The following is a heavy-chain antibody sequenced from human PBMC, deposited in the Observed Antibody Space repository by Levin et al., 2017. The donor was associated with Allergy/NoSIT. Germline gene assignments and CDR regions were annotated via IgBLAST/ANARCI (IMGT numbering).Heavy chain of an antibody. CDR2: MNARTGDT. CDR1: GYTFTTHD. J-gene: IGHJ4*02. D-gene: IGHD4-17*01. Sequence: KSGESLKISCKASGYTFTTHDINWVRQATGQGLEYMGWMNARTGDTGYAPNFQGRVTMTRDTSVSTAYMELSRLTSEDTAVYYCARGGIGLGDYFMWGQGTLVTVSS. V-gene: IGHV1-8*01. CDR3: ARGGIGLGDYFM.